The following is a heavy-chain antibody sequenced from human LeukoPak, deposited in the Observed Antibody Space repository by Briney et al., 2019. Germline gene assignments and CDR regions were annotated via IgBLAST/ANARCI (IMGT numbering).Heavy chain of an antibody. V-gene: IGHV3-23*01. CDR2: ISGSGGST. D-gene: IGHD3-22*01. J-gene: IGHJ4*02. CDR1: GFTFSSYA. CDR3: AKDWAGSDRRYYFDY. Sequence: GGSLRLSCAASGFTFSSYAMGWVRQAPGKGLEWVSVISGSGGSTYYADSVKGRFTISRDNSQNTLYLQMNSLRAEDSAVYYCAKDWAGSDRRYYFDYWGQGTLVTVSS.